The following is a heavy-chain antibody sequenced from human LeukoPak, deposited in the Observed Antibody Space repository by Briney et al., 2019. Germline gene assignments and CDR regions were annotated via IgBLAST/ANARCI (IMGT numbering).Heavy chain of an antibody. J-gene: IGHJ4*02. CDR1: GGSISSSSYY. Sequence: SETLSLTCTVSGGSISSSSYYWGWIRQPPGKGREWIGSIYYSGSTYYNPSLKSRVTISVDTSKNQFSLKLSSVNAADTAVYYCARGAMVLATYYFDYWGQGTLVTVSS. D-gene: IGHD5-18*01. CDR3: ARGAMVLATYYFDY. CDR2: IYYSGST. V-gene: IGHV4-39*01.